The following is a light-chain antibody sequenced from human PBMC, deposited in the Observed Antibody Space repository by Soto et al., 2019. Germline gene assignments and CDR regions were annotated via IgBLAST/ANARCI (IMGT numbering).Light chain of an antibody. J-gene: IGKJ2*01. V-gene: IGKV1-39*01. CDR1: QSISTS. CDR2: VAY. Sequence: DIPMTQSPASLSASVGDRVTITCRASQSISTSLNWYQQKPGKAPRLLIYVAYSMQSGVPSRFSGSGSGTDFTLTISSLQPEDIATYYCQQTYSSPYTFGQGTKLQIK. CDR3: QQTYSSPYT.